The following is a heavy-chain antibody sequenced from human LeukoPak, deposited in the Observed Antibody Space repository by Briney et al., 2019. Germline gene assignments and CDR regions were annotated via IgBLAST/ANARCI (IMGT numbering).Heavy chain of an antibody. CDR1: GFTFSSYG. V-gene: IGHV3-30*02. CDR3: ARDGITIFGVVLPPGY. D-gene: IGHD3-3*01. Sequence: PGGSLRLSCAASGFTFSSYGMHWVRQAPGKGLEWVAFIRYDGSNKYYADSAKGRFTISRDNSKNTLYLQMNSLRAEDTALYYCARDGITIFGVVLPPGYWGQGTLVTVSS. CDR2: IRYDGSNK. J-gene: IGHJ4*02.